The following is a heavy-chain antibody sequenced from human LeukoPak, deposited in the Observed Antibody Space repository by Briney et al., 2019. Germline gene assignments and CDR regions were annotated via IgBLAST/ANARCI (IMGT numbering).Heavy chain of an antibody. Sequence: SETLSLTCTVSGGSISSYYGSWIRQPPGKGREWIGYIYYSGGTNYNPSLKSRVTISVDTSKNQFSLKLSSVTAADTAVYYCARHNYYGSGSYSSLYSYGMDVWGQGTTVTVSS. D-gene: IGHD3-10*01. CDR1: GGSISSYY. CDR3: ARHNYYGSGSYSSLYSYGMDV. J-gene: IGHJ6*02. CDR2: IYYSGGT. V-gene: IGHV4-59*08.